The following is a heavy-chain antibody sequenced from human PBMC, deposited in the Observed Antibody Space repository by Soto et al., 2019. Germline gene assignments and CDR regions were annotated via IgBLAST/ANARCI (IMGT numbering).Heavy chain of an antibody. CDR2: IYWDDDK. V-gene: IGHV2-5*02. D-gene: IGHD1-1*01. Sequence: QITLKESGPTRVKPTQTLTLTCTFSGFSLSTSGVGVGWIRQPPGKALERLALIYWDDDKRYRPSLKSRLTTTNDTSKNHVVLTMTNMDPVDTAPYYCAHRAGLQGNWNGGYFDFWGQGALVTVSS. J-gene: IGHJ4*02. CDR1: GFSLSTSGVG. CDR3: AHRAGLQGNWNGGYFDF.